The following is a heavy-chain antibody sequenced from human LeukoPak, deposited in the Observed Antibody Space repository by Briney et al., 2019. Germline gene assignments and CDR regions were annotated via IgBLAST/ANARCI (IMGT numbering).Heavy chain of an antibody. J-gene: IGHJ4*02. V-gene: IGHV3-7*01. CDR3: ARIRQRGTKYYFDY. D-gene: IGHD1-7*01. CDR2: IKQDGSEK. CDR1: GFTFSSYW. Sequence: GGSLRLSCAASGFTFSSYWMSWVRQAPGKGLEWVANIKQDGSEKYYVDSVKGRFTISRDNAKNSLYLQMSSLRAEDTAVYYCARIRQRGTKYYFDYWGQGTLVTVSS.